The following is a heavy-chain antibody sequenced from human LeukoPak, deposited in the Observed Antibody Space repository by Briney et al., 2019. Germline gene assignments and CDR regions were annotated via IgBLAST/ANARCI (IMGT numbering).Heavy chain of an antibody. CDR2: ISPNDGST. CDR1: GYTFTGHH. J-gene: IGHJ5*02. Sequence: GASVKVSCKASGYTFTGHHIHWLRQAPGQGLEWMGVISPNDGSTTNAQKFRGRVTMTRDTSTSTVYMELSSLRSEDTAVYYCARDPCIVSCYNWFEPWGQGTLVTVSS. D-gene: IGHD2-15*01. CDR3: ARDPCIVSCYNWFEP. V-gene: IGHV1-46*01.